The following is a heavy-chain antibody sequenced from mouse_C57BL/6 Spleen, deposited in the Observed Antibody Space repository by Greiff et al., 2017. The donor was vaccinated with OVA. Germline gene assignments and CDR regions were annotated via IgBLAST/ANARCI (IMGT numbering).Heavy chain of an antibody. CDR3: ARGDWDGFAY. J-gene: IGHJ3*01. D-gene: IGHD4-1*01. V-gene: IGHV1-76*01. CDR1: GYTFTDYY. Sequence: VQLQQSGAELVRPGASVKLSCKASGYTFTDYYINWVKQRPGQGLEWIARIYPGSGNTYYNEKFKGKATLTAEKSSSTAYMQLSSRTSEDSAGYFCARGDWDGFAYWGQGTLVTVSA. CDR2: IYPGSGNT.